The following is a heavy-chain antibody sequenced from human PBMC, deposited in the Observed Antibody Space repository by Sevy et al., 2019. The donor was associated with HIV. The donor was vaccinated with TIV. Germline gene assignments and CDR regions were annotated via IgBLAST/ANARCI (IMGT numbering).Heavy chain of an antibody. V-gene: IGHV1-18*01. J-gene: IGHJ4*02. CDR2: ISAYNGIT. CDR1: GYIFNNYG. D-gene: IGHD2-15*01. CDR3: ARVGGYCSGGNCYRLFYFDY. Sequence: ASVKVSCKASGYIFNNYGIGWVRQAPGQGLEWMGWISAYNGITNYAHKLQGRVTTTTDTSTSTAYMELRSLRSDDTAVYYCARVGGYCSGGNCYRLFYFDYWGQGTLVTVSS.